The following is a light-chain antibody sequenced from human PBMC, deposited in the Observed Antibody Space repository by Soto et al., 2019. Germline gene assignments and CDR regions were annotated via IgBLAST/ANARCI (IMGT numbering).Light chain of an antibody. Sequence: EIVMTQSPATLSVSPGERATLSCRASQSVSSSYLAWYQQKPGQAPRLLIYGASSRATGIPDRFSGSGSGTDFTLTISRLEPEDFAVYYCQQYGSSPPMLTFGGGTKVDIK. CDR3: QQYGSSPPMLT. J-gene: IGKJ4*01. CDR1: QSVSSSY. V-gene: IGKV3-20*01. CDR2: GAS.